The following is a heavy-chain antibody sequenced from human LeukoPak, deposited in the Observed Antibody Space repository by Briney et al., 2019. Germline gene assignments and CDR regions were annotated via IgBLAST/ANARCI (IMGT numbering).Heavy chain of an antibody. Sequence: GGSLRLSCAASGFTFSGYEMTWVRQAPGKGLEWISFIGSSETTTHYADSVRGRFTISRDNVKNSLYLQMNSLRAEDTAVYYCARDRGNGGLIDYWGQGTLVTVSS. CDR1: GFTFSGYE. D-gene: IGHD4-23*01. CDR3: ARDRGNGGLIDY. V-gene: IGHV3-48*03. CDR2: IGSSETTT. J-gene: IGHJ4*02.